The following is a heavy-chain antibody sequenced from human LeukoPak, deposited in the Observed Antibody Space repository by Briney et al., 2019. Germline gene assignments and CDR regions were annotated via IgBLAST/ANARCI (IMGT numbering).Heavy chain of an antibody. V-gene: IGHV4-39*07. J-gene: IGHJ6*02. CDR1: GGSIGSSSYY. CDR2: IYYSGST. Sequence: PSETLSLTCSVSGGSIGSSSYYWGWIRQPPGKGLEWIGSIYYSGSTYYNPSLKSRVTISVDTSKNQFFLKLSSVTAADTAVYYCARAEGGWLFNYYYGMDVWGQGTTVTVSS. CDR3: ARAEGGWLFNYYYGMDV. D-gene: IGHD3-22*01.